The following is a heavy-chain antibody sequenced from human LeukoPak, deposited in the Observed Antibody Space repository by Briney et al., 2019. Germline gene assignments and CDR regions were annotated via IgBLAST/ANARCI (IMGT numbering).Heavy chain of an antibody. CDR3: ARDWGSGPYGSEIDY. Sequence: GGSLRLSCAASGFTFSSYAMHWVRQAPGKGLEWVAVISYDGSNKYYADSVKGRFTISRDNSKNTLYLQMNSLRAEDTAVYYCARDWGSGPYGSEIDYWGQGTLVTVSS. V-gene: IGHV3-30-3*01. D-gene: IGHD3-10*01. CDR2: ISYDGSNK. CDR1: GFTFSSYA. J-gene: IGHJ4*02.